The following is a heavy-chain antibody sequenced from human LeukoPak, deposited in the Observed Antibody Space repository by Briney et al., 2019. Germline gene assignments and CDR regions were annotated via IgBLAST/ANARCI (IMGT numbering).Heavy chain of an antibody. Sequence: SETLSLTCTVSGGSISSSSYYWGWLRQPPGKGLEWIGSIYYSGSTYYNPSLKSRVTISVDTSKNQFYLKLSSVTAADTAVYYCARDLPPPDSSGCYFPDAFDIWGQGTMVTVSS. V-gene: IGHV4-39*02. D-gene: IGHD3-22*01. J-gene: IGHJ3*02. CDR1: GGSISSSSYY. CDR2: IYYSGST. CDR3: ARDLPPPDSSGCYFPDAFDI.